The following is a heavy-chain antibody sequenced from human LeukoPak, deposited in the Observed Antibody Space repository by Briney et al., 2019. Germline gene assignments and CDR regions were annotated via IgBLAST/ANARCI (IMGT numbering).Heavy chain of an antibody. D-gene: IGHD3-10*01. CDR1: GGSITTSSYS. Sequence: PSETLSLTCTVSGGSITTSSYSWGWIRQPPGKGLEWIGNIFYGGSPYYNPSLKSRVTISVDMSKNQFSLKLSSVTAADTAVYYCARQGSYYGSGSPFDYWGQGTLVTVSS. CDR3: ARQGSYYGSGSPFDY. J-gene: IGHJ4*02. CDR2: IFYGGSP. V-gene: IGHV4-39*01.